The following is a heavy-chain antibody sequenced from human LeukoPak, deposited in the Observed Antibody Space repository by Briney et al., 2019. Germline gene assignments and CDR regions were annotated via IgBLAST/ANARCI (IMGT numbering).Heavy chain of an antibody. CDR1: GFTVSSNY. CDR2: IYTSGST. Sequence: PGGSLRLSCAASGFTVSSNYISWVRQAPGKGLEWVSLIYTSGSTYYADSVKGRFTISRDNSKNTLYLQMNSLRAEDTAVYYCARVTTSGSYKFDNWGQGTPVTVSS. CDR3: ARVTTSGSYKFDN. V-gene: IGHV3-53*01. J-gene: IGHJ4*02. D-gene: IGHD3-10*01.